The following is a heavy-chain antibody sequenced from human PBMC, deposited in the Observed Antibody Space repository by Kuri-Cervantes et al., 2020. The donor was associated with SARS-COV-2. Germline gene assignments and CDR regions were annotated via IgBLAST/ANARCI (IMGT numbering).Heavy chain of an antibody. CDR2: IYYSGGT. Sequence: SETLSLTCTVSGGSISSSSYYWGWIRQPPGKGLEWIGSIYYSGGTYYNPSLKSRVTISVDTSKNQFSLKLSPVTAADTAVYYCARREIAARRLFDYWGQGTLVTVSS. V-gene: IGHV4-39*01. CDR1: GGSISSSSYY. CDR3: ARREIAARRLFDY. J-gene: IGHJ4*02. D-gene: IGHD6-6*01.